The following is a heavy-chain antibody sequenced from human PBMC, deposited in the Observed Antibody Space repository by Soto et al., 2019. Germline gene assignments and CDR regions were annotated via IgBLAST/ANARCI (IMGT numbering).Heavy chain of an antibody. Sequence: RASVKVSCKASGYTFTSYYMHWVRQAPGQGLEWMGIINPSGGSTSYAQKFQGKVTMTRDTSTHTLYMELSSLRSEDTAIYYCARVGYSSTGTTLHFHGLDVWGQGTTVTVSS. CDR3: ARVGYSSTGTTLHFHGLDV. CDR2: INPSGGST. J-gene: IGHJ6*02. V-gene: IGHV1-46*01. D-gene: IGHD3-22*01. CDR1: GYTFTSYY.